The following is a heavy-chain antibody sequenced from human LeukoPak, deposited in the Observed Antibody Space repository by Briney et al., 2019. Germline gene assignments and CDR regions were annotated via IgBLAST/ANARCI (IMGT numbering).Heavy chain of an antibody. J-gene: IGHJ6*02. Sequence: PGGSLRLSCAASGFTFSSYGMHWVRQAPGKGLEGVAVISYDGSNKYYADSVKGRFTISRDNSKNTLYLQMNSLRAEDTAVYYCAKDHRRITIFGVVIPSGNYYYYGMDVWGQGTTVTVSS. D-gene: IGHD3-3*01. CDR2: ISYDGSNK. CDR3: AKDHRRITIFGVVIPSGNYYYYGMDV. V-gene: IGHV3-30*18. CDR1: GFTFSSYG.